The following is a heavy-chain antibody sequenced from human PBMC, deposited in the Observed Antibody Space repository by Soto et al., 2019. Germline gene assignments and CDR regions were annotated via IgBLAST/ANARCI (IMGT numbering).Heavy chain of an antibody. V-gene: IGHV3-23*01. J-gene: IGHJ4*02. CDR3: AKELIDYGVVDY. CDR2: ISGGSVTI. CDR1: GFTFTSCV. D-gene: IGHD4-17*01. Sequence: EVHLLESGGGFVQPGGSLRLSCAASGFTFTSCVMGWVHQAPGKGLEWVAAISGGSVTIYYADSVKGRFTISRDNSKNTLYLEMNSLRADDTAVYYCAKELIDYGVVDYWGQGTLVTVSS.